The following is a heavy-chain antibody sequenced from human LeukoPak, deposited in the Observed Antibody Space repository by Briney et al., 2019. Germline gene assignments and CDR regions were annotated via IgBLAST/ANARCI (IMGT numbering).Heavy chain of an antibody. CDR3: GRGLRYGSNYFDY. Sequence: ASVKVSCKTSGYTFTSYDINWVRQAPGQGVEWMGWISDYNGNTNYAQRLQGRVTMTTDTCTTTAYMEQRNLRCGDTAVYFCGRGLRYGSNYFDYWGQGTLVTVSS. D-gene: IGHD5/OR15-5a*01. CDR2: ISDYNGNT. CDR1: GYTFTSYD. J-gene: IGHJ4*02. V-gene: IGHV1-18*01.